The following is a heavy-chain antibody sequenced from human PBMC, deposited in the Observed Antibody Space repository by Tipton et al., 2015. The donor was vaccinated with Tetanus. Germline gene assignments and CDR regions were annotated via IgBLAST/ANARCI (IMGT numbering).Heavy chain of an antibody. CDR1: GGSFSGYY. D-gene: IGHD6-19*01. V-gene: IGHV4-34*01. Sequence: LRLSCAVYGGSFSGYYWTWIRQPPVKGLEWIGEINPSGSTNYNPPLKSRVTISVDTSKNRVSLKLNSVTAADTAVYYCARGSKGSTAWFPDHYGMDVWGQGTTVTVSS. J-gene: IGHJ6*02. CDR2: INPSGST. CDR3: ARGSKGSTAWFPDHYGMDV.